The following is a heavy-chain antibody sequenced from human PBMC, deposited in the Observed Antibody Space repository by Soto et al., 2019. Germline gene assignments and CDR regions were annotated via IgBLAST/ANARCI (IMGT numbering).Heavy chain of an antibody. CDR1: GGSIISGGYY. V-gene: IGHV4-31*01. CDR2: NYYSGFT. Sequence: QVQLQESGPGLVKPSQTLSLTCTVSGGSIISGGYYWSWIRQHPGKGLEWIGYNYYSGFTYYNQSLKSQVTISEDTSKNQFSLKLSSVTAADTAVYYCARAIAPWGQGTLVTVSS. J-gene: IGHJ5*02. CDR3: ARAIAP.